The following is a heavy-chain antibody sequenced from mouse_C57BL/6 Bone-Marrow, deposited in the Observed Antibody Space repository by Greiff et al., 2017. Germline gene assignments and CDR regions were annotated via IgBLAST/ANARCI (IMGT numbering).Heavy chain of an antibody. V-gene: IGHV1-7*01. CDR2: INPSSGYT. J-gene: IGHJ3*01. CDR1: GYTFTSYW. Sequence: QVQLQQSGAELAKPGASVKLSCKASGYTFTSYWMHWVKQRPGQGLEWIGYINPSSGYTKYNQKFKDKATLTADKSYSTAYMQLSILTYEDSAVYYCASPYYYGSTPFAYWGQGTLVTVSA. CDR3: ASPYYYGSTPFAY. D-gene: IGHD1-1*01.